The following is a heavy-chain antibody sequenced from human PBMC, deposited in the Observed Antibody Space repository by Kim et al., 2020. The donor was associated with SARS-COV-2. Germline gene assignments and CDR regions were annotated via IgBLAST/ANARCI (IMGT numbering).Heavy chain of an antibody. V-gene: IGHV1-24*01. CDR1: GYTLTELS. D-gene: IGHD3-16*02. Sequence: ASVKVSCKVSGYTLTELSMHWVRQAPGKGLEWMGGFDPEDGETIYAQKFQGRVTMTEDTSTDTAYMELSSPRSEDTAVYYCATAGWRYDYVWGSYRPHYYYGMDVWGQGTTVTVSS. CDR3: ATAGWRYDYVWGSYRPHYYYGMDV. CDR2: FDPEDGET. J-gene: IGHJ6*02.